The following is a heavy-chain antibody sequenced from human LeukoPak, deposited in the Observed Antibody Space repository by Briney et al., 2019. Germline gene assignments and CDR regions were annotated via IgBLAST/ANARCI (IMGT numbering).Heavy chain of an antibody. J-gene: IGHJ6*02. V-gene: IGHV4-4*07. D-gene: IGHD2-2*01. Sequence: PSETLSLTCTVSGGSISSYYWSWIRQPAGKGLEWIGRIYTSGSTNYNPSLKSRVTMSVDTSKNQFSLKLSSVTAADTAVYFCAREGPCSTSCYYYYYGVDVWGQGTTVTVSS. CDR2: IYTSGST. CDR3: AREGPCSTSCYYYYYGVDV. CDR1: GGSISSYY.